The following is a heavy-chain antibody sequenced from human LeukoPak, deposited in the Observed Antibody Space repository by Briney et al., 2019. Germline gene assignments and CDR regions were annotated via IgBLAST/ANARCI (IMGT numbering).Heavy chain of an antibody. J-gene: IGHJ4*02. CDR2: INHSGST. V-gene: IGHV4-34*01. Sequence: SETLSLTCAVYGGSFSGYYWSWIRQPPGKGLEWIGEINHSGSTNYNPSLKSRVTISVDTSKNQFSLKLSSVTAADTAEYYCARDSGYYDSSGYSRPFDYWGQGTLVTVSS. D-gene: IGHD3-22*01. CDR1: GGSFSGYY. CDR3: ARDSGYYDSSGYSRPFDY.